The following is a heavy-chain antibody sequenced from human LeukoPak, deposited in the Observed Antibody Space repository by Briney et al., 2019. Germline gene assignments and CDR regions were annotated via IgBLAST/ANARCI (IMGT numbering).Heavy chain of an antibody. D-gene: IGHD2-15*01. CDR3: ASQGSDEGSDY. V-gene: IGHV4-39*01. CDR1: GGSISSGSYY. J-gene: IGHJ4*02. CDR2: SYYSGIA. Sequence: PSETLSLTCTVPGGSISSGSYYWGWIRQPPGKGLERTGSSYYSGIAYYNSSLKSGVAISVDTSKNQVSLTLSSVTAPDPAVYYCASQGSDEGSDYWGQGTLVTVSS.